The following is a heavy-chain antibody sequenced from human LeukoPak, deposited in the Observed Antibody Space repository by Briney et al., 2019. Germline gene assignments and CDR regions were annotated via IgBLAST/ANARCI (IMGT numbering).Heavy chain of an antibody. D-gene: IGHD2-21*01. V-gene: IGHV3-48*03. CDR2: ISSSGTPI. CDR1: GFTFSSYE. CDR3: AREKTACGGDCYDS. J-gene: IGHJ4*02. Sequence: PGGSLRLSCAASGFTFSSYEMNWVRQAPGKGLEWVSYISSSGTPIHYADSVKGRSTISRDNAKSSLFLQMNSLRAEDTAVYYCAREKTACGGDCYDSWGQGTLVTVSS.